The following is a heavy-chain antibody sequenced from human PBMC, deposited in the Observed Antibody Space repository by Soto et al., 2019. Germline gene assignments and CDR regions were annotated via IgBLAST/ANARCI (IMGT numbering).Heavy chain of an antibody. CDR1: GFTLSSYA. D-gene: IGHD3-22*01. J-gene: IGHJ4*02. CDR3: AKPKLYYYDSSGIFDY. V-gene: IGHV3-23*01. Sequence: VGSLRLSCAASGFTLSSYAMSWVRQAPGKGLEWVSAISGSGGSTYYADSVKGRFTISRDNSKNTLYLQMNSLRAEDTAVYYCAKPKLYYYDSSGIFDYWGQGTLVTVSS. CDR2: ISGSGGST.